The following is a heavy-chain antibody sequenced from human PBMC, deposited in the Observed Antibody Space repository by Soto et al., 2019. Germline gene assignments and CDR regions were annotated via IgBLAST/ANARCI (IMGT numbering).Heavy chain of an antibody. V-gene: IGHV4-31*03. J-gene: IGHJ5*02. CDR3: ARVVVPAAVLSWFDP. D-gene: IGHD2-2*01. CDR2: IYYSGST. Sequence: PSETLSLTCTVSGGSISSGGYYWSWIRQHPGKGLEWIGYIYYSGSTYYNPSLKSRVTISVDTSKNQFSLKLSSVTAADTAVYYCARVVVPAAVLSWFDPWGQGTLVTVSS. CDR1: GGSISSGGYY.